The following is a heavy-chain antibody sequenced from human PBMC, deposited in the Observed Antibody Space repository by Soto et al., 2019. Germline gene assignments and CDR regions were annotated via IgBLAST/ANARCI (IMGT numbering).Heavy chain of an antibody. CDR1: GGSISSYY. J-gene: IGHJ5*02. D-gene: IGHD1-20*01. Sequence: QVQLQESGPGLVKPSETLSLTCTVSGGSISSYYWSWIRQPPGKGLEWIGYIYYSGSTNYNPSLKSRVTISVATSTNQFSLKLSSVTDADTAVYYCARHSITGTFVDHWGQGNLVTVSS. V-gene: IGHV4-59*08. CDR3: ARHSITGTFVDH. CDR2: IYYSGST.